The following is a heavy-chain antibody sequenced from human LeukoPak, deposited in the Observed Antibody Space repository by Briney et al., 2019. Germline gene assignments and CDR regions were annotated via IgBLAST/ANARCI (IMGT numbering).Heavy chain of an antibody. V-gene: IGHV4-39*07. D-gene: IGHD2-15*01. CDR2: MYYSGSA. CDR1: GGSISSSSYY. J-gene: IGHJ4*02. CDR3: ARGSQSLGYCSGGSCRAKIFDY. Sequence: SETLSLTCTVSGGSISSSSYYWGWIRQPPGKGLEWIGSMYYSGSAYYNPSLKSRVTISVDTSKNQFSLKLSSVTAADTAVYYCARGSQSLGYCSGGSCRAKIFDYWGQGTLVTVSS.